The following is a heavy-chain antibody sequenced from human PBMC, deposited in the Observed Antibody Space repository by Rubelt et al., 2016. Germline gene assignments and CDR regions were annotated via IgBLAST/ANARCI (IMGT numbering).Heavy chain of an antibody. CDR2: INPNSGGT. J-gene: IGHJ5*02. V-gene: IGHV1-2*02. CDR3: ARDLYRWGAAASGNWFDP. D-gene: IGHD6-13*01. Sequence: QVQLVQSGAEVKKPGASVKVSCKASGYTFTGYYMHWVRQAPGQGLEWMGWINPNSGGTNYAQKFQSRVTRTRAKSISTGYMELSRPRSYELAVYYCARDLYRWGAAASGNWFDPWGQGTLVTVSS. CDR1: GYTFTGYY.